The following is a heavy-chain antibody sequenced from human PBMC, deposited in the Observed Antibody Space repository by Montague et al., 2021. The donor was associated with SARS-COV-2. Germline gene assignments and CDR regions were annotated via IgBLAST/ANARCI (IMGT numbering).Heavy chain of an antibody. Sequence: CAISGDSVSSNSATWNWIRQSPSRGLEWLGRTYYRSMWKSDYARSVKGRIAINPDTSKNQFSLQLSSVTPEDTVLYYCVRGIEAAGFYDYWGQGTLVTVSS. CDR3: VRGIEAAGFYDY. CDR2: TYYRSMWKS. CDR1: GDSVSSNSAT. J-gene: IGHJ4*02. V-gene: IGHV6-1*01. D-gene: IGHD6-13*01.